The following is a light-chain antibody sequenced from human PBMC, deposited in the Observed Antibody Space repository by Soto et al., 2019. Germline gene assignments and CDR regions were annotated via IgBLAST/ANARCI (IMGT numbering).Light chain of an antibody. CDR3: QQRSNWPPGVT. J-gene: IGKJ3*01. CDR1: QSVSSS. Sequence: EIVLTQSPATLSLSPGERATLSCRASQSVSSSLAWYQQKPGQPPRLLIHDASNRATGIPARFSGSGSGTAFTLTISSLEPEYFAVYYCQQRSNWPPGVTFGPGTKVDVK. CDR2: DAS. V-gene: IGKV3-11*01.